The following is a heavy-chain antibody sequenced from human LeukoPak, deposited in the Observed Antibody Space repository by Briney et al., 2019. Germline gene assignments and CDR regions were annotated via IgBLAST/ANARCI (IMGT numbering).Heavy chain of an antibody. J-gene: IGHJ4*02. V-gene: IGHV4-34*01. CDR3: ARGRRRGGFDY. CDR1: GGSFSGYY. Sequence: PSETLSLTCAVYGGSFSGYYWSWIRQPPGKGLEWIGEINHSGSTNYNPSLQSRVTISVDTSKNQFSLKLSSVTAADTAVYYCARGRRRGGFDYWGQGTLVTVSS. CDR2: INHSGST.